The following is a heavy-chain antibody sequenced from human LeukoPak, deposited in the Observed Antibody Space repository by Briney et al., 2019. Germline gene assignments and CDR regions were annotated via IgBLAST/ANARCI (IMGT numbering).Heavy chain of an antibody. D-gene: IGHD3-3*01. V-gene: IGHV3-23*01. J-gene: IGHJ4*02. CDR3: AVFGFWSGYYPTSYFDY. Sequence: PGGSLRLSCAASGFTFSSYAMSWVRQAPGKGLEWVSAISGSGGSTYYADSVKGRFTISRDNAKNSLYLQMNSLRAEDTAVYYCAVFGFWSGYYPTSYFDYWGQGTLVTVSS. CDR2: ISGSGGST. CDR1: GFTFSSYA.